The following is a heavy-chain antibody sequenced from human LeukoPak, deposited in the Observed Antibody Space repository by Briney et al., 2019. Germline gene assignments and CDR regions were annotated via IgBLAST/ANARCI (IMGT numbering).Heavy chain of an antibody. J-gene: IGHJ4*02. D-gene: IGHD1-26*01. CDR3: AKESAEWEPPNY. CDR2: ISYDGSNK. V-gene: IGHV3-30*18. CDR1: RFTFSSYS. Sequence: GGSLRLSCAASRFTFSSYSMNWVRQAPGKGLEWVAVISYDGSNKYYADSVKGRFTISRDNSKNTLYLQMNSLRAEDTAVYYCAKESAEWEPPNYWGQGTLVTVSS.